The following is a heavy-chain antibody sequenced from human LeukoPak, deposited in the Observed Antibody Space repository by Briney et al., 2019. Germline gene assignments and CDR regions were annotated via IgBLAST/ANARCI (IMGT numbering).Heavy chain of an antibody. D-gene: IGHD3-10*01. CDR1: GGTFSSYA. CDR2: IIPIFGTA. V-gene: IGHV1-69*05. CDR3: AREAGYYYGSGTNWFDP. Sequence: ASVKVSCKASGGTFSSYAISWVRQAPGQGLEWMGGIIPIFGTANYAQKFQGRVTITTDESTSTAYMELSSLRSEDTAVYYCAREAGYYYGSGTNWFDPWGQGTLVTVSS. J-gene: IGHJ5*02.